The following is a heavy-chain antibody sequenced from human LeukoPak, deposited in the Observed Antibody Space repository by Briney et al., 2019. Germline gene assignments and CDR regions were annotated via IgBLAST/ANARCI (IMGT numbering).Heavy chain of an antibody. CDR2: INHNGST. Sequence: SETLSLTCAFYGGSFSGYYWSWIRQPPGKGLECTGEINHNGSTNYNPSLKSRVTISVDTSKNQFSLKLSSVTAADTAVYYCASSTSFRPPRKYYYYMDVWGKGTTVTVSS. D-gene: IGHD2-2*01. V-gene: IGHV4-34*01. J-gene: IGHJ6*03. CDR1: GGSFSGYY. CDR3: ASSTSFRPPRKYYYYMDV.